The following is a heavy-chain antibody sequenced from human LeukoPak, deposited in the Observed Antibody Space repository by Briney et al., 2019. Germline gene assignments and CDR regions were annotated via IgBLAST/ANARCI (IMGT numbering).Heavy chain of an antibody. D-gene: IGHD2-15*01. J-gene: IGHJ3*02. CDR2: ISYDGSNK. V-gene: IGHV3-30-3*01. CDR1: GFTFSSYA. CDR3: ARDTPPRLNPILRRYCSGGSCGSDAFDI. Sequence: GGSLRLSCAASGFTFSSYAMHWVRQAPGKGLEWVAVISYDGSNKYYADSVKGRFTISRDNSKNTLYLQMNRLRAEDPAVYYCARDTPPRLNPILRRYCSGGSCGSDAFDIWGQGTMVTVSS.